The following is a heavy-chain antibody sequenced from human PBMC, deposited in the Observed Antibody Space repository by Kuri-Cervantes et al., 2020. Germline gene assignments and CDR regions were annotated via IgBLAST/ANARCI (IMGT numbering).Heavy chain of an antibody. CDR2: ISSSSSTI. CDR1: GFTFSSYS. Sequence: GESLKISCAASGFTFSSYSMNWVRQAPGKGLEWVSSISSSSSTIYYADSVKGRFTISRDNTKNSLYLQMNSLRAEDTAVYYCATSHRYTFDYWGQGTLVTVSS. D-gene: IGHD3-16*02. V-gene: IGHV3-48*01. CDR3: ATSHRYTFDY. J-gene: IGHJ4*02.